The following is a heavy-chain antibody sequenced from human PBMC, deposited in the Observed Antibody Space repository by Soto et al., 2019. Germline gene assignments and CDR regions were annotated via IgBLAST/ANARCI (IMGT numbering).Heavy chain of an antibody. CDR2: ISSSSGYV. V-gene: IGHV3-21*01. Sequence: PGGSLRLSCATSGFTFSSYSMNWVRPAPGKGLEWVSSISSSSGYVYYADSVKGRFTISRDNAKNSLYLQMNSLRAEDTAVYYCARTSSSTSYPIAAAGPYNYNYWGQGTLVTV. J-gene: IGHJ4*02. CDR1: GFTFSSYS. D-gene: IGHD2-2*01. CDR3: ARTSSSTSYPIAAAGPYNYNY.